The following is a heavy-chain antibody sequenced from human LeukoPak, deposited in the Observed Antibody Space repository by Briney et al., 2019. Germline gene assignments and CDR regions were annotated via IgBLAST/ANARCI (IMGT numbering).Heavy chain of an antibody. CDR1: GDTFSSYA. CDR2: IIPIFGTA. V-gene: IGHV1-69*13. Sequence: ASVKVSCKASGDTFSSYAISWVRQAPGQGLEWMGGIIPIFGTANYAQKFQGRVTITADESTSTAYMELSSLRSEDTAVYYCARVIAVADTANFFDYWGQGTLVTVSS. CDR3: ARVIAVADTANFFDY. J-gene: IGHJ4*02. D-gene: IGHD6-19*01.